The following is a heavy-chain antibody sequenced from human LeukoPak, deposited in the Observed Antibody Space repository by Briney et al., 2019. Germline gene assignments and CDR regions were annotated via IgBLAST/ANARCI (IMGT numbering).Heavy chain of an antibody. V-gene: IGHV3-48*02. CDR3: ARDRRLQLEFDY. D-gene: IGHD5-24*01. J-gene: IGHJ4*02. Sequence: PGGSLRLSCAASGFSFSSYSMNWVRQAPGKGLEWISYISSSGSTKLYADSVKGRFTISRDNAENSLYLQMNSLRDEDTAAYYCARDRRLQLEFDYWGQGTLVTASS. CDR2: ISSSGSTK. CDR1: GFSFSSYS.